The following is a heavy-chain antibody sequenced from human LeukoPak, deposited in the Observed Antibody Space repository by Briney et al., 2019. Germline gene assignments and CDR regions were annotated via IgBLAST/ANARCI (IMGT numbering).Heavy chain of an antibody. J-gene: IGHJ4*02. CDR2: ISSSSSTI. CDR3: ARGRSSSWYPPRSFDY. D-gene: IGHD6-13*01. V-gene: IGHV3-48*03. CDR1: GFTFSSYE. Sequence: GGSLRLSCAASGFTFSSYEMNWVHQAPGKGLEWVSYISSSSSTIYYADSVKGRFTISRDNAKNSLYLQMNSLRDEDTAVYYCARGRSSSWYPPRSFDYWGQGTLVTVSS.